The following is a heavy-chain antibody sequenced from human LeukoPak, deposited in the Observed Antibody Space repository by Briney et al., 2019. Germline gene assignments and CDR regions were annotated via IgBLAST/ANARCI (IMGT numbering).Heavy chain of an antibody. CDR1: GFTFSSYA. V-gene: IGHV3-23*01. Sequence: PGGSLRLSCTASGFTFSSYAMSWVRQAPGKGLEWVSTVTVSGGGTYYGDSVKGRFTISRDNSKNTLYLQMNSLRAEDTAVYYCASSPETTYYDSSGYYKDWGQGTLVTVSS. D-gene: IGHD3-22*01. CDR3: ASSPETTYYDSSGYYKD. CDR2: VTVSGGGT. J-gene: IGHJ4*02.